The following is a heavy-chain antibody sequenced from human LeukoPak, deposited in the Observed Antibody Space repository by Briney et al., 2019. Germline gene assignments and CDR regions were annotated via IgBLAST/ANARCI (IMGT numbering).Heavy chain of an antibody. J-gene: IGHJ4*02. Sequence: GGSLRLSCAASGFTFSSYSMNWVRQAPGKGLEWVSSISSSSSYIYYADSVKGRFTISRDNAKNSLYLQMNSLRAEDTAVYYCASFGYCSGGSCFDYWGPGTLVTVSS. CDR3: ASFGYCSGGSCFDY. CDR2: ISSSSSYI. CDR1: GFTFSSYS. D-gene: IGHD2-15*01. V-gene: IGHV3-21*01.